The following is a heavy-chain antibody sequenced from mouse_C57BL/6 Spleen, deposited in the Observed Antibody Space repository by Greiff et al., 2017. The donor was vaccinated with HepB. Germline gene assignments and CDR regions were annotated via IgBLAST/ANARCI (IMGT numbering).Heavy chain of an antibody. CDR3: TTCEPYYYGRSYGWDY. CDR2: IDPEDGDT. Sequence: EVQLQQSGAELVRPGASVKLSCTASGFNIKDYYMHWVKQRPEQGLEWIGRIDPEDGDTEYAPKFQGKATMTADTSSNTAYLQLSSLTSEDTAVYYCTTCEPYYYGRSYGWDYWGQGTTLTVSS. J-gene: IGHJ2*01. V-gene: IGHV14-1*01. CDR1: GFNIKDYY. D-gene: IGHD1-1*01.